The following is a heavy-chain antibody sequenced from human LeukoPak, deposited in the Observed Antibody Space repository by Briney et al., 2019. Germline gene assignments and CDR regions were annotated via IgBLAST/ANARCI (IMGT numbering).Heavy chain of an antibody. CDR3: AKETSSSWYRSASHPDY. CDR1: GFTFSSYS. Sequence: GGSLRLSCAASGFTFSSYSMNWARQAPGKGLEWVSSISSSSSYIYYADSVKGRFTISRDNAKNSLYLQMNSLRAEDTAVYYCAKETSSSWYRSASHPDYWGQGTLVTVSS. J-gene: IGHJ4*02. V-gene: IGHV3-21*01. D-gene: IGHD6-13*01. CDR2: ISSSSSYI.